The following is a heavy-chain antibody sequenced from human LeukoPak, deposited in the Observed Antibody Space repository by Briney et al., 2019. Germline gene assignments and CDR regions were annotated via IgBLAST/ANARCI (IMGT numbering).Heavy chain of an antibody. J-gene: IGHJ3*02. Sequence: GGSLRLSCAASGFTFSGSAMHWVRQASGKGLEWVGRIRSKAHSYATAYAASVKGRFTISRDDSKNTAYLQMNSLKTENTAVYYCTRHGGRDYYDSSEDAFDIWGQGTMVIVSS. V-gene: IGHV3-73*01. D-gene: IGHD3-22*01. CDR1: GFTFSGSA. CDR2: IRSKAHSYAT. CDR3: TRHGGRDYYDSSEDAFDI.